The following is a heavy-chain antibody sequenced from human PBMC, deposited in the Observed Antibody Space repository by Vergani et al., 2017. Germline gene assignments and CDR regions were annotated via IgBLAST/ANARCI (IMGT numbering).Heavy chain of an antibody. CDR1: GFTFSSYA. CDR3: SKVGNDYGDPGPSDY. V-gene: IGHV3-23*01. D-gene: IGHD4-17*01. Sequence: EVQLLESGGGLVQPGGSLRLSCAASGFTFSSYAMSWVRQAPGKGLEWVSAISGSGGSTYYADSVKGRFTISRDNSKNTLYLQMNSLRAEDTAVYYCSKVGNDYGDPGPSDYWGQGTLVTVSS. CDR2: ISGSGGST. J-gene: IGHJ4*02.